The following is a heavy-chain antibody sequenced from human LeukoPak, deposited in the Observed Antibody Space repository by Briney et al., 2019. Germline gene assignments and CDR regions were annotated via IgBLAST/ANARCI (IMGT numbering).Heavy chain of an antibody. V-gene: IGHV3-48*04. CDR2: ISGTSSTI. CDR3: ARGDSGGYIYNWLDP. Sequence: PGGSLRLSCAASGFTFSSYSMNWVRQAPGKGLEWVSYISGTSSTIYYADSVKGRVTISRDNAKNSLYLQINSLRAGDTAVYYCARGDSGGYIYNWLDPWGRGTLVTVSS. D-gene: IGHD3-22*01. CDR1: GFTFSSYS. J-gene: IGHJ5*02.